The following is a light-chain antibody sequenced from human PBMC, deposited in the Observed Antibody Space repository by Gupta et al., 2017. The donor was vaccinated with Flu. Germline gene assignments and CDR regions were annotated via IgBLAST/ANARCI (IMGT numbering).Light chain of an antibody. V-gene: IGKV3-20*01. CDR2: GAS. CDR3: QQYGTSPWT. J-gene: IGKJ1*01. CDR1: QGVRSLY. Sequence: EIVLTQSPDTLSLSPGARATLSCRASQGVRSLYLAWYQQQPGQAPRLLIYGASSRATGIPDRFSGSGSGTDFTLTISRLEPEDFAVYYCQQYGTSPWTFGQGTKVEIK.